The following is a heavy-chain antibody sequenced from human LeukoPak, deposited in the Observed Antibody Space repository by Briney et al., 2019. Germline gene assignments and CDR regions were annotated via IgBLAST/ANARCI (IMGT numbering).Heavy chain of an antibody. V-gene: IGHV3-23*01. Sequence: GGPLRLSCAASGFTFSNYAMSWVRQAPGKGLEWVSRISGSGHTTYYTDSVKGRFTISRDTSRNTLYLQMNSLRVEDTAVYYCAREAVAANAFDYWGQGTLVTVSS. CDR2: ISGSGHTT. CDR3: AREAVAANAFDY. D-gene: IGHD6-19*01. J-gene: IGHJ4*02. CDR1: GFTFSNYA.